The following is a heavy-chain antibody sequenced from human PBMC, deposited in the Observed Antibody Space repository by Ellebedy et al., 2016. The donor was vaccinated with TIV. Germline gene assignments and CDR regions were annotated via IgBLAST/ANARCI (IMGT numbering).Heavy chain of an antibody. CDR2: IYYSGTT. CDR3: ARYRSGIVVAPAHYGMDV. J-gene: IGHJ6*02. V-gene: IGHV4-39*01. Sequence: SETLSLXXTVSGGSISSSNYYWGWIRQPPGKGLEWIGSIYYSGTTYYNPSLKSRVTISVDTSENQFSLKLSSVTAADTAVYFCARYRSGIVVAPAHYGMDVWGRGTTVTVSS. D-gene: IGHD2-2*01. CDR1: GGSISSSNYY.